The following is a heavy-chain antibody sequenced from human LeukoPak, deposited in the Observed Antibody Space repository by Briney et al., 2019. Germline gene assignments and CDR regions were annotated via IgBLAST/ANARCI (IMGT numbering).Heavy chain of an antibody. D-gene: IGHD1-26*01. J-gene: IGHJ2*01. CDR1: GFTFSGYD. V-gene: IGHV3-23*01. CDR3: AKGNWGERLDWYFDL. CDR2: ITGSGGST. Sequence: GGSLRLSCAASGFTFSGYDMSWVRQAPGSGLEWVSGITGSGGSTYYADSVKGRFTISRDNSKNTLYLQMNSLRAEDTAVYYCAKGNWGERLDWYFDLWGRGTLVTVSS.